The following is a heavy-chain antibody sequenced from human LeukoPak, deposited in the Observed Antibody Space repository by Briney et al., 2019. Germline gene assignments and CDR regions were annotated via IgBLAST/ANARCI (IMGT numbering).Heavy chain of an antibody. CDR1: GDSISSGSYY. Sequence: SETLSLTCTVSGDSISSGSYYWSWIRQPAGKGLEWIGRVYTSGSTNYNPSLKSRVTISVDTSKNQFSLKLSSVTAADTAVYYCARDGIAAAGLPFQHWGQGTLVTVSS. V-gene: IGHV4-61*02. CDR2: VYTSGST. CDR3: ARDGIAAAGLPFQH. J-gene: IGHJ1*01. D-gene: IGHD6-13*01.